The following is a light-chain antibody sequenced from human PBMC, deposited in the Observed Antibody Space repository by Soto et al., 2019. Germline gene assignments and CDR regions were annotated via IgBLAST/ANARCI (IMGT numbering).Light chain of an antibody. V-gene: IGLV2-14*03. CDR2: DVT. CDR3: CSYTTSSTLPYV. Sequence: QSVLTQPASVSGSPGQSITISCTGTSSDVGGYNYVSWYQQHPGKAPKLMIYDVTNRPSGVSNRFSGSKSGNTASLTISGLQAEDEADYYCCSYTTSSTLPYVFGTRTKVTVL. J-gene: IGLJ1*01. CDR1: SSDVGGYNY.